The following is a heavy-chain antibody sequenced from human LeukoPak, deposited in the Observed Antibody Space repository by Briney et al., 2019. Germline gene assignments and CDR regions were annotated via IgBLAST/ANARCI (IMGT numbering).Heavy chain of an antibody. CDR3: ARAGGKIRGFGGFQQ. V-gene: IGHV3-30*04. D-gene: IGHD3-10*01. J-gene: IGHJ1*01. CDR1: GFTFNRYA. CDR2: ISYDGSKE. Sequence: GGSLRLSCAASGFTFNRYAMHWVRQAPGKGLEWLAVISYDGSKEYYADSVKGRFSISRDNSRNTVFLQMNSLRLEDTAVYYCARAGGKIRGFGGFQQWGQGTLVTVSS.